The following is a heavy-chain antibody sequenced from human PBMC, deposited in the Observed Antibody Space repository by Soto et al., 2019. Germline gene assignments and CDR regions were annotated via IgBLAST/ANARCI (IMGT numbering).Heavy chain of an antibody. CDR2: IWYDGSNK. J-gene: IGHJ4*02. D-gene: IGHD2-21*02. Sequence: QVQLVESGGGVVQPGRSLRLSCAASGFTFSSYGMHWVRQAPGKGLEWVAVIWYDGSNKYYADSVKGRFTISRDNSKNTLYLQMNSLRAEDTAVYYCARARTIYCGGDCYSDGLGYWGQGTLVTVSS. V-gene: IGHV3-33*01. CDR3: ARARTIYCGGDCYSDGLGY. CDR1: GFTFSSYG.